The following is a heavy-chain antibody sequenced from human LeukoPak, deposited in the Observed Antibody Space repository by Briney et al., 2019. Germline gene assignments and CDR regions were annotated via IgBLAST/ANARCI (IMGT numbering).Heavy chain of an antibody. CDR2: IYYSGST. CDR3: ASYYYDSSGFFGMDV. V-gene: IGHV4-31*03. CDR1: GGSISSGGYY. Sequence: SQTLSLTCTVSGGSISSGGYYWSWLRQHPGKGLEWIGYIYYSGSTYYNPSLKSRVTISVDTSKSQFSLKLSSVTAADTAVYYCASYYYDSSGFFGMDVWGQGTTVTVSS. J-gene: IGHJ6*02. D-gene: IGHD3-22*01.